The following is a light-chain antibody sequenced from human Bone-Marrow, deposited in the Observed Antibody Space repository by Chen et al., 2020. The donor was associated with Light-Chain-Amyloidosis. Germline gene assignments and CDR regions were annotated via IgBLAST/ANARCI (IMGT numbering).Light chain of an antibody. CDR1: NIGSKS. V-gene: IGLV3-21*04. Sequence: VAPGETASITCAGYNIGSKSVHWYQQKPGQAPVLVINYDGVRPSGIPERFSGSNSGKTAPLTISRVEAGDEADYYCQVWAPLSDHVIFGGGTRLTVL. CDR3: QVWAPLSDHVI. J-gene: IGLJ2*01. CDR2: YDG.